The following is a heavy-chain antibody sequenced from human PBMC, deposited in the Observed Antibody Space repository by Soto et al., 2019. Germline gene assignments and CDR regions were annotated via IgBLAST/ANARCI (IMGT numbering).Heavy chain of an antibody. J-gene: IGHJ5*02. V-gene: IGHV1-2*02. Sequence: SVKVSCKASGFSFTGYYIHWLRQAPGQGLEWMGWINAHSGGTEYAQKFQGRVTLTRDTSIATAYLTLTSLTSDDTALYYCAKDLTRQLAYWLDPWGQGTQVTSPQ. CDR3: AKDLTRQLAYWLDP. CDR2: INAHSGGT. CDR1: GFSFTGYY. D-gene: IGHD6-6*01.